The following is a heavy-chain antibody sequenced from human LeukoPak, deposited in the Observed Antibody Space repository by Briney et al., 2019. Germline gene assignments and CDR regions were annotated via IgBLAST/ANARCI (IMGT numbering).Heavy chain of an antibody. V-gene: IGHV3-23*01. Sequence: GGSLRLSCAASGFTFSSYAMSWVRQAPGKGLEWVSAISGSGGSTYYADSVKGRFTISRDNSKNTLYLQMSSLRAEDTAVYYCANDILTGYGRDIWGQGAMVTVSS. CDR3: ANDILTGYGRDI. CDR2: ISGSGGST. D-gene: IGHD3-9*01. CDR1: GFTFSSYA. J-gene: IGHJ3*02.